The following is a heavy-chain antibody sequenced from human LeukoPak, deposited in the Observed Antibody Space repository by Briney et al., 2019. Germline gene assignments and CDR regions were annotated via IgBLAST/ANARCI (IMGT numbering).Heavy chain of an antibody. D-gene: IGHD1-1*01. CDR1: GGSMSSYY. CDR2: IYYSGST. CDR3: ARTNDGDYYYGMDV. J-gene: IGHJ6*02. Sequence: PSETLSLTCTVSGGSMSSYYWSWIRQPPGKGLEWIGYIYYSGSTNYNPSLKSRVTISVDTSKNQFSLKLSSVTAADTAVYYCARTNDGDYYYGMDVWGQGTTVTVSS. V-gene: IGHV4-59*01.